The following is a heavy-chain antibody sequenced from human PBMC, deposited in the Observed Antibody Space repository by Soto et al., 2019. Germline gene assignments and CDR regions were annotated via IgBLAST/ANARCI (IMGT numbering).Heavy chain of an antibody. Sequence: GESLKICCRTSGYSFPTYWIAWVRQRPGKGLEWMGAVDPGDSDTKYSPSFQGHATISATRSIATAFLQWSSLNASDTAMYYCAGGFYWSYIMNGLDTWGQGTLVTVSS. CDR1: GYSFPTYW. V-gene: IGHV5-51*01. CDR2: VDPGDSDT. CDR3: AGGFYWSYIMNGLDT. D-gene: IGHD3-10*01. J-gene: IGHJ5*02.